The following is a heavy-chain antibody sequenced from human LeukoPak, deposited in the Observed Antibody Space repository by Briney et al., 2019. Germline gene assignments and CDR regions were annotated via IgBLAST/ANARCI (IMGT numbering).Heavy chain of an antibody. Sequence: PSGTLSLTCAVSGGSISSNNWWGWVRQPPGKGLEWIGEVYHSGSPNYNPSLKSRVTISVDKSRNHFSLNLSSVTAADTAVYYCARVNINNWHSCDYWGQGTLVTVSS. J-gene: IGHJ4*02. CDR3: ARVNINNWHSCDY. CDR2: VYHSGSP. D-gene: IGHD1-1*01. V-gene: IGHV4-4*02. CDR1: GGSISSNNW.